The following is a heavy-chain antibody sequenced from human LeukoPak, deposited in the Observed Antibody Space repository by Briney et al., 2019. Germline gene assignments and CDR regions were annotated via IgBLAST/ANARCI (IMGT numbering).Heavy chain of an antibody. V-gene: IGHV3-66*01. D-gene: IGHD3-16*01. CDR3: ARGRAITFGGIMLGAFDI. CDR2: IYSGGST. Sequence: PGGSLRLSCAASGFTVSSNYMSWVRQVPGKGLEWVSVIYSGGSTYYADSVKGRLTISRDNSKNTLFLQMNSLRAEDTALYYCARGRAITFGGIMLGAFDIWGQGTTVTVSS. CDR1: GFTVSSNY. J-gene: IGHJ3*02.